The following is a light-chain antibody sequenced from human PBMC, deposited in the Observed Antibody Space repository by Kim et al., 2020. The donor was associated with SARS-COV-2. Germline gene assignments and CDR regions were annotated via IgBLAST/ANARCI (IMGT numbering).Light chain of an antibody. CDR3: SSYTSSSTLNV. J-gene: IGLJ1*01. CDR2: DVS. Sequence: QSALTQPASVSGSPGQSITISCTGTSSDIGGYNYVSWYQQHPGKAPKLMIYDVSKRPSGVSPRFSGSKSGNTASLTISGLQAEDGADYYCSSYTSSSTLNVFGTGTKVTVL. CDR1: SSDIGGYNY. V-gene: IGLV2-14*01.